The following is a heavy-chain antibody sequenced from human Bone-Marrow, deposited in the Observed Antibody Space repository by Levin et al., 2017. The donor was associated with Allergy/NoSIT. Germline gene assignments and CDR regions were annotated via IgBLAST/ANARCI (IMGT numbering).Heavy chain of an antibody. Sequence: KASETLSLTCAVYGGSFSGYYWSWIRQPPGKGLEWIGEINHSGSTNYNPSLKSRVTISVDTSKNQFSLKLSSVTAADTAVYYCARGRVPYSSSWYAYWGQGTLVTVSS. J-gene: IGHJ4*02. CDR3: ARGRVPYSSSWYAY. CDR1: GGSFSGYY. V-gene: IGHV4-34*01. D-gene: IGHD6-13*01. CDR2: INHSGST.